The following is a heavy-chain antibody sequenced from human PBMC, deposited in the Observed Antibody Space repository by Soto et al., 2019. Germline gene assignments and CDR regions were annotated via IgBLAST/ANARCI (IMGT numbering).Heavy chain of an antibody. CDR3: AREATVTDYWFGP. CDR1: GLTFSGYD. V-gene: IGHV3-48*02. D-gene: IGHD4-4*01. CDR2: SSSSSSTI. J-gene: IGHJ5*02. Sequence: EVQLVESGGDLVQPGGSLRLSCAAAGLTFSGYDMNWVRQAPGKGLEWVSYSSSSSSTIYYADSVRGRFTISRDNAKNSLYLQMDSRRDEDTAVYYWAREATVTDYWFGPWGQGTLVTVSS.